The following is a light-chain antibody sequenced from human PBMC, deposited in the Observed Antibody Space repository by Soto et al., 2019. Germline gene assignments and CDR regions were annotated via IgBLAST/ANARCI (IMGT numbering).Light chain of an antibody. V-gene: IGLV1-44*01. CDR1: NSNIGRNP. CDR3: AAWDDRLNGYV. Sequence: QSVLTQPPSASGTPGQRVAISCSGSNSNIGRNPVNWYQQLPGTAPELLIYSENQRPSGVPDRFSGSKSGTSASLAISGLQSEDEADYYCAAWDDRLNGYVFGTGTKVTVL. J-gene: IGLJ1*01. CDR2: SEN.